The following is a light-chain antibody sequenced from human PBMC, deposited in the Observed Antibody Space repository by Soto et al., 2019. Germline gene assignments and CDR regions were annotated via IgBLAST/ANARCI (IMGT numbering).Light chain of an antibody. CDR1: QSVTDN. CDR2: GAS. J-gene: IGKJ1*01. Sequence: EIEMTQSPATLSVSPGERATLSCRASQSVTDNLAWYQQKPGQAPRLLIYGASTRYTGVPARFSGGGSETEFTLTISSLQSEDFAVYYCQQYKDWPRTFGQGTKVEIK. V-gene: IGKV3-15*01. CDR3: QQYKDWPRT.